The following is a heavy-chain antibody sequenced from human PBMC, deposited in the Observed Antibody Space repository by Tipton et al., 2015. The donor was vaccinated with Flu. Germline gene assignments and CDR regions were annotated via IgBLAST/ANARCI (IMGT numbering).Heavy chain of an antibody. CDR1: GGSISSYY. V-gene: IGHV4-59*08. CDR3: ARVGDGDAFDI. Sequence: TLSLTCTVSGGSISSYYWSWIRQPPGKGLEWIGYIYYSGSTNYNPSLKSRVTISVDTSKNQFSLKLSSVTAADTAVYYCARVGDGDAFDILGQGTMVTVSS. CDR2: IYYSGST. J-gene: IGHJ3*02. D-gene: IGHD3-16*01.